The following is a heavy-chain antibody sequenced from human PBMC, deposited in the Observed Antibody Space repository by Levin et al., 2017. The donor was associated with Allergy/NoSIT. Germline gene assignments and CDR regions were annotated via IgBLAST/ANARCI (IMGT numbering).Heavy chain of an antibody. CDR3: ARDLGNSGYAFDY. CDR2: ISGISSHM. J-gene: IGHJ4*02. V-gene: IGHV3-48*02. Sequence: GGSLRLSCTASGFPFGNYAMTWVRQAPGKGLEWVAYISGISSHMYYADSVKGRFTVSRDNVKNSVSLQMTSLRDEDTGVYCCARDLGNSGYAFDYWGQGTLVTVSS. CDR1: GFPFGNYA. D-gene: IGHD2-2*01.